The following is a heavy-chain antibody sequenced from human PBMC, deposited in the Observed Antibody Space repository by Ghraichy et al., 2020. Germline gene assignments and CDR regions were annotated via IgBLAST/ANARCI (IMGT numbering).Heavy chain of an antibody. D-gene: IGHD1-26*01. CDR2: ISYDGSNK. Sequence: GALRLSCAASGFTFSSYAMHWVRQAPGKGLEWVAVISYDGSNKYYADSVKGRFTISRDNSKNTLYLQMNSLRAEDTAVYYCARAMSGSSFKKGGDYWGQGTLVTVSS. CDR3: ARAMSGSSFKKGGDY. J-gene: IGHJ4*02. V-gene: IGHV3-30*04. CDR1: GFTFSSYA.